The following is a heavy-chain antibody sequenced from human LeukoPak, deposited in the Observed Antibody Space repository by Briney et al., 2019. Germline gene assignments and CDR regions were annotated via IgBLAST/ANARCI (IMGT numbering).Heavy chain of an antibody. J-gene: IGHJ5*02. CDR1: GYTFTSYD. Sequence: ASVKVSCKASGYTFTSYDINWVRQATGQGLEWMGWMNPNSGNTGYAQKFQGRVTITRNTSISTAYMELSSLRSEDTAVYYCARGRFGRRYSGSSWFDPWGQGTLVTVSS. V-gene: IGHV1-8*03. D-gene: IGHD6-6*01. CDR2: MNPNSGNT. CDR3: ARGRFGRRYSGSSWFDP.